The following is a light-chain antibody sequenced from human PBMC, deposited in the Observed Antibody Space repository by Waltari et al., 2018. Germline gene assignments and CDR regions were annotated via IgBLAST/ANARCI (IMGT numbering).Light chain of an antibody. CDR2: WAS. Sequence: DIVMTQSPDSLTVSLGERATINCKFSQSILYSSNSQYYLAVYQQKPGQPPKLLFYWASTRESGVPDRFSGSGSGTDFTLTISGLQAEDVAVYYCQQYYDTPLTFGGGTKVEI. V-gene: IGKV4-1*01. CDR1: QSILYSSNSQYY. J-gene: IGKJ4*01. CDR3: QQYYDTPLT.